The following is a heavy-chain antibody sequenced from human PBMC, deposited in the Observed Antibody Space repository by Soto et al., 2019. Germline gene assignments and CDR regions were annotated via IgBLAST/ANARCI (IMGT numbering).Heavy chain of an antibody. V-gene: IGHV4-31*03. J-gene: IGHJ4*02. CDR2: IYYSGRT. Sequence: SETLSLTCTVSGGSISSGGYYWSWIRQHPGKGLEWIGYIYYSGRTYYNPSLKSRVTISVDTSKNQFSLKMSSVTAADTAVYYCARGAMAYGSVDYWGQGTLVTVSS. CDR1: GGSISSGGYY. D-gene: IGHD5-18*01. CDR3: ARGAMAYGSVDY.